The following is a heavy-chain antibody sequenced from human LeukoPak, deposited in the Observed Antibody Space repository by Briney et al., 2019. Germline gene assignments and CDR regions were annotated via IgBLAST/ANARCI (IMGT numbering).Heavy chain of an antibody. Sequence: PGGSLRLSCAASGFTFSGSAMHWVRQASGKGLEWVGRIRSKANSYATAYAASVKGRFTISRDDSKNTAYLQMNSLKTEDTAVYYCTRRLNYYDSSGSDYWGQETLVTVSS. V-gene: IGHV3-73*01. CDR3: TRRLNYYDSSGSDY. CDR1: GFTFSGSA. D-gene: IGHD3-22*01. J-gene: IGHJ4*02. CDR2: IRSKANSYAT.